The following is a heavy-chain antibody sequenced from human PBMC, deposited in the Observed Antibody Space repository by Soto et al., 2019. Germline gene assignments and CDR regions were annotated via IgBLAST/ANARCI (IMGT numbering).Heavy chain of an antibody. CDR3: ARPRTVAATKAYDY. CDR1: GGTFSRYP. CDR2: IIPIFGTI. J-gene: IGHJ4*02. D-gene: IGHD4-4*01. Sequence: QVQLVQSGAEVKKVGSSVKVSCKASGGTFSRYPIAWVRQAPGHGLEWMGQIIPIFGTISHAQNFQGRITITADESTSTAYMELSSLRSDDTAVYCCARPRTVAATKAYDYWGQGTLVTVSS. V-gene: IGHV1-69*01.